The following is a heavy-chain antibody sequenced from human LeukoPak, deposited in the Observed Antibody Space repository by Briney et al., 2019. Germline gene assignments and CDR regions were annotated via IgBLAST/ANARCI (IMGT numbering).Heavy chain of an antibody. D-gene: IGHD3-3*02. J-gene: IGHJ4*02. V-gene: IGHV3-23*01. Sequence: PGGSLRLSCAASGLTFSSYAISWVRQAPGKGLEWVSTISGGGDYTYYADSVQGRFTISRDNPKNTLSLRMNRLRVEDTAVYYCAIISTAISPDYWGQGTLVTVSS. CDR2: ISGGGDYT. CDR1: GLTFSSYA. CDR3: AIISTAISPDY.